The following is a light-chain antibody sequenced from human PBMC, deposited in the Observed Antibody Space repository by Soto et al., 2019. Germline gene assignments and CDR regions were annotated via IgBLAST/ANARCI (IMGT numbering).Light chain of an antibody. CDR3: QQYGSSPGT. V-gene: IGKV3-20*01. Sequence: EIVLTQSPGTLSLSPGERATLSCRASQSVSSSYLAWYQQKPGQAPRLLIYGASIRATGIPDRFSGGGSGTDFTLTISRLEPEDFVVYYCQQYGSSPGTFGQGTKVEIK. CDR2: GAS. J-gene: IGKJ1*01. CDR1: QSVSSSY.